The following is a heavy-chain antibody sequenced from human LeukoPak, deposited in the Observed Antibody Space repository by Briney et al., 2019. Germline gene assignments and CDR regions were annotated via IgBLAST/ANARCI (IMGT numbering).Heavy chain of an antibody. V-gene: IGHV3-23*01. D-gene: IGHD3-3*01. CDR2: ISDSGGST. Sequence: GGSLRLSCPASGFTFSSCLMNWVRQAPGKGLEWVSSISDSGGSTYYADSVKCRFTISRDNSKNTLYLQMNSLRAEDTAVYYCAGRSGHYFDYWGQGTLVTVSS. CDR1: GFTFSSCL. J-gene: IGHJ4*02. CDR3: AGRSGHYFDY.